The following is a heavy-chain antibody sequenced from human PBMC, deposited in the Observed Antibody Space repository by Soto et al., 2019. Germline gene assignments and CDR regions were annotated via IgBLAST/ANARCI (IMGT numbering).Heavy chain of an antibody. Sequence: SVKVSCKASGGTFSSYTISWVRQAPGQGLEWMGRIIPILGIANYAQKFQGRVTITADKSTSTAYMELSSLRSEDTAVYYCASMTTVTPDAFDIWGQGTMVTVSS. J-gene: IGHJ3*02. CDR3: ASMTTVTPDAFDI. V-gene: IGHV1-69*02. CDR2: IIPILGIA. CDR1: GGTFSSYT. D-gene: IGHD4-17*01.